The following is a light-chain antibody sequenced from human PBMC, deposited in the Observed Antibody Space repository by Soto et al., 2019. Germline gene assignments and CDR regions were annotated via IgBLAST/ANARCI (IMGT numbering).Light chain of an antibody. CDR2: ASS. CDR3: QQYNSYSGT. V-gene: IGKV1-9*01. Sequence: IQLTQSPSSLSASVGDRVTVTCRASQGIGTYLVWYQQKRGKAPTVLIYASSTLQTGVPSRFSGSGSGTEFTLTISSLQPDDFATYYCQQYNSYSGTFGQGTKVDI. CDR1: QGIGTY. J-gene: IGKJ1*01.